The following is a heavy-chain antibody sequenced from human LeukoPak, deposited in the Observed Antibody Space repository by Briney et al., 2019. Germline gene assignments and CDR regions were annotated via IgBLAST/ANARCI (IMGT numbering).Heavy chain of an antibody. V-gene: IGHV1-3*01. CDR3: ARDPIGSRWPYYFDY. Sequence: ASVKVSCKASGYTFTTYAMHWVRQAPGQRLEWMGWIDAGNGNTKYSQKFQARVTITRDTSASTAYMELSSLRSEDTAVYYCARDPIGSRWPYYFDYWGQGTLVTVSS. CDR1: GYTFTTYA. J-gene: IGHJ4*02. D-gene: IGHD6-13*01. CDR2: IDAGNGNT.